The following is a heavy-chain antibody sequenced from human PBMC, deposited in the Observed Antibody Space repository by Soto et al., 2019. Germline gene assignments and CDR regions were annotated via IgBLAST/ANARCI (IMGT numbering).Heavy chain of an antibody. CDR2: INPNSGGT. Sequence: GASVKVSCKASGYTFTGYYMHWVRQAPGQGLEWMGWINPNSGGTNYAQKFQGRVTMTRDTSISTAYMELSRLRSDDTAVYYCATGLLFGELFYYYGMDVWGQGTTVTVSS. D-gene: IGHD3-10*02. J-gene: IGHJ6*02. V-gene: IGHV1-2*02. CDR1: GYTFTGYY. CDR3: ATGLLFGELFYYYGMDV.